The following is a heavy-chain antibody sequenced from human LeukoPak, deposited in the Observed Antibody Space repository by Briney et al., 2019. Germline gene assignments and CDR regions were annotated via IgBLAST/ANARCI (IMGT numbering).Heavy chain of an antibody. J-gene: IGHJ6*02. Sequence: TPGGSLKLSCAASGFTFSSYSMNWVRQAPGKGLEWVSSISSSSSYIYYADSVKGRFTISRDNAKNSLYLQMNSLRAEDTAVYYCARDLAGYSYGYGYYYYYGMDVWGQGTTVTVSS. V-gene: IGHV3-21*01. CDR1: GFTFSSYS. CDR3: ARDLAGYSYGYGYYYYYGMDV. D-gene: IGHD5-18*01. CDR2: ISSSSSYI.